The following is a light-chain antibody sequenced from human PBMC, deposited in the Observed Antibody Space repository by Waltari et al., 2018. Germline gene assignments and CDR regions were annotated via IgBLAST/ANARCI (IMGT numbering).Light chain of an antibody. V-gene: IGKV1-5*03. CDR2: KAS. Sequence: DIQMTQSPSTLSASVGDRVTITCRASQGISSWLAWYQQKPGKAPKLLIYKASSLESGVPSRFSGSGSGTEFTLTISSLQPDDFATYYCQQYNSYSVTFGQGTKVEIK. CDR1: QGISSW. J-gene: IGKJ1*01. CDR3: QQYNSYSVT.